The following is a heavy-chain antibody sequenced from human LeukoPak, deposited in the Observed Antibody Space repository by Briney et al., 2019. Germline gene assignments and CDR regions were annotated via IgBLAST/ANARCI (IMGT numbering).Heavy chain of an antibody. D-gene: IGHD3-3*01. Sequence: PGRTLRHSCAASGCTFTTYNMNWVRQAQGKGLEWVSYISTTSSNIYYADSVEGRFTISRDNAKSLLYLQMDSLRDEDTAVYYCSRDGGFWSAYPLDYWGQGTLVTVSA. J-gene: IGHJ4*02. V-gene: IGHV3-48*02. CDR1: GCTFTTYN. CDR3: SRDGGFWSAYPLDY. CDR2: ISTTSSNI.